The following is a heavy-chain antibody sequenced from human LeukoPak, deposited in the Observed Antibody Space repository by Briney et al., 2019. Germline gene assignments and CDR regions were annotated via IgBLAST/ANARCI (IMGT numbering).Heavy chain of an antibody. CDR2: IIPILGIA. D-gene: IGHD2-2*01. Sequence: SVTVPCKASGGTFSSYTISWVRQDPGEGLEWMGRIIPILGIANYAQKFQGRVTITADKSTSTAYMELSSLRSEDTAVYYCARDREYCSSTSCSHGMDVWGQGTTVTVSS. J-gene: IGHJ6*02. V-gene: IGHV1-69*04. CDR1: GGTFSSYT. CDR3: ARDREYCSSTSCSHGMDV.